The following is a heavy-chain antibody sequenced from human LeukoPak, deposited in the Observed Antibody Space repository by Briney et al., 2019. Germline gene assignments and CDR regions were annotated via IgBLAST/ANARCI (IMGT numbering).Heavy chain of an antibody. CDR1: GGSITQTNY. CDR3: ARGTTAMVRALDY. V-gene: IGHV4-4*02. Sequence: SETLSLTCDVSGGSITQTNYWTWVRQPPGKGLEWIGEINHSGSTNYNPSLKSRVTTSVDTSKNQFSLKLSSVTAADTAVYYCARGTTAMVRALDYWGQGTLVTVSS. CDR2: INHSGST. D-gene: IGHD5-18*01. J-gene: IGHJ4*02.